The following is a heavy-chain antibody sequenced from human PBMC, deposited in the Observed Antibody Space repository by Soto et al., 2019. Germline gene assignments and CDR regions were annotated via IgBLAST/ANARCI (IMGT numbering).Heavy chain of an antibody. Sequence: PSAILSLTCAVSGNSISSDYYWGWIRQPPGKCLEWIGSIYHSGSTYYNPSLKSRVTISVDTSKTRFSLKMRSVTAAETAVYYCARLRQLGELDYWGQGTLVTVSS. J-gene: IGHJ4*02. CDR3: ARLRQLGELDY. D-gene: IGHD1-1*01. CDR2: IYHSGST. CDR1: GNSISSDYY. V-gene: IGHV4-38-2*01.